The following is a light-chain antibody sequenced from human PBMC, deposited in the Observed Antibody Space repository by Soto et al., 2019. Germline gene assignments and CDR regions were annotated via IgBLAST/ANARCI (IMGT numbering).Light chain of an antibody. V-gene: IGLV1-44*01. J-gene: IGLJ3*02. CDR2: DND. CDR3: AAWEDPLGGLG. CDR1: SSNIATNS. Sequence: QSVLTQPPSASGIPGQRVTISCSGGSSNIATNSVNWYLQLPGMAPKLVIYDNDQRPSGVHDRFSGSKSGTSASLAISGLQSDDEADYSCAAWEDPLGGLGFGGGTKLTVL.